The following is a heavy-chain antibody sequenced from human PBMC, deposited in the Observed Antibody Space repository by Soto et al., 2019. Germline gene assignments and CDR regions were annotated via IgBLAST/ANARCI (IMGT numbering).Heavy chain of an antibody. J-gene: IGHJ5*02. CDR3: ARYDYIMVRGVTTNWFDP. CDR1: GGSISSSSYY. D-gene: IGHD3-10*01. V-gene: IGHV4-39*07. CDR2: IFYSGST. Sequence: SETLSLTCTVSGGSISSSSYYWGWIRQPPGKGLEWIGSIFYSGSTNYNPSLKSRVTISVDTSKNQFSLKLSSVTAADTAVYYCARYDYIMVRGVTTNWFDPWGQGTLVTVSS.